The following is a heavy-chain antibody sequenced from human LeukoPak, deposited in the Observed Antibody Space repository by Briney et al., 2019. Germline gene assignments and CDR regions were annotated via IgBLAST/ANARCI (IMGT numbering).Heavy chain of an antibody. CDR1: GFTFSSYG. V-gene: IGHV3-33*01. Sequence: GRSLRLSCAASGFTFSSYGMHWVRQAPGKGLEWVAVIWYDGSNKFYADSVKGRFTISRDNSKNTLYLQMNSLRAEDTAVYYCARDRAAADLDYWGQGTLVTVSS. CDR2: IWYDGSNK. CDR3: ARDRAAADLDY. J-gene: IGHJ4*02. D-gene: IGHD6-13*01.